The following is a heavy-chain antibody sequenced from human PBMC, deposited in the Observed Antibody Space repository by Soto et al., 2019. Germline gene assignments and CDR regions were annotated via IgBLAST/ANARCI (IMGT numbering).Heavy chain of an antibody. V-gene: IGHV4-30-2*01. CDR3: ARSKNREYDLPHGPNWYFDL. Sequence: QLQLQESGSGLVKPSQTLSLTCAVSGGSISSGGYSWSWIRQPPGKGLEWIGYIYHSGSTYYNPSLKSRVTISVDRSKNQFSLKLSSVTAADTAVYYCARSKNREYDLPHGPNWYFDLWGRGTLVTVSS. J-gene: IGHJ2*01. CDR1: GGSISSGGYS. D-gene: IGHD2-2*01. CDR2: IYHSGST.